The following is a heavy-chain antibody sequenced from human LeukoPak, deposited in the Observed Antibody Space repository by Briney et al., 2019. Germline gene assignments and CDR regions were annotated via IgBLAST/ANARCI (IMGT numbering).Heavy chain of an antibody. CDR1: GASISSTSYY. D-gene: IGHD3-3*01. CDR3: ARHGGITIFGVVTPTNWFDP. Sequence: SETLSLTCTVSGASISSTSYYWGWIRQPPGKGLEWIGSIYYSGSTYYNPSLKSRVTISVDTSKNQFSLKLSSVTAADTAVYYCARHGGITIFGVVTPTNWFDPWGQGTLVTVSS. V-gene: IGHV4-39*01. J-gene: IGHJ5*02. CDR2: IYYSGST.